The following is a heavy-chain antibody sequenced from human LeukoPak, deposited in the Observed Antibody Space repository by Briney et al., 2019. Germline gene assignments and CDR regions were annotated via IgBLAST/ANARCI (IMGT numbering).Heavy chain of an antibody. J-gene: IGHJ5*02. V-gene: IGHV1-18*01. CDR3: ARVVYYDSSGYSGWFDP. Sequence: ASVKVSCKASGYTFSSYAMNWVRQAPGQGLEWMGWISAYNGNTNYAQKLQGRVTMTTDTSTSTAYMELRSLRSDDTAVYYCARVVYYDSSGYSGWFDPWGQGTLVTVSS. D-gene: IGHD3-22*01. CDR1: GYTFSSYA. CDR2: ISAYNGNT.